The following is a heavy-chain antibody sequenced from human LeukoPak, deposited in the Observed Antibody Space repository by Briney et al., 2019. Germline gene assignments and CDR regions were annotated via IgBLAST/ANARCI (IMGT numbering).Heavy chain of an antibody. CDR1: GFTFSTYS. J-gene: IGHJ4*02. Sequence: GGPLRLSCAASGFTFSTYSMIWVRQPPGKGLEWVSSLSGTSTYIYYADSVKGRFTISRDNAKSSLYLQMSSLRAEDTAVYYCARVRAEQYSSGWCQDYWGQGTLVTVSS. CDR2: LSGTSTYI. D-gene: IGHD6-19*01. CDR3: ARVRAEQYSSGWCQDY. V-gene: IGHV3-21*01.